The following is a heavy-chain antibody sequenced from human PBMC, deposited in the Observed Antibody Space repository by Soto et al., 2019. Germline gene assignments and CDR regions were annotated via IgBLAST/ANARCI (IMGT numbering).Heavy chain of an antibody. D-gene: IGHD5-12*01. CDR2: VSETGGST. Sequence: GGSLRLSCAASGFTFSSHVMGWVRQAPGRGLEWVSTVSETGGSTYYADSVKGRFTISRDDSKSTLYLQMNSLRAEDTAVYYCARDHQVATIGELLDYWGQGTLVTVSS. CDR3: ARDHQVATIGELLDY. J-gene: IGHJ4*02. V-gene: IGHV3-23*01. CDR1: GFTFSSHV.